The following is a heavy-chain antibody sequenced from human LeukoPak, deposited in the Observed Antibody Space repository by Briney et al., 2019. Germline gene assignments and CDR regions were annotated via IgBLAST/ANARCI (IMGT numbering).Heavy chain of an antibody. D-gene: IGHD2-21*02. V-gene: IGHV4-34*01. CDR3: ASGTTVVVTASNFDY. J-gene: IGHJ4*02. CDR1: GGSFSGYY. CDR2: INRSGST. Sequence: SETLSLTCAVYGGSFSGYYWSWIRQPPGKGLEWIGEINRSGSTNYNPSLKSRVTISVDTSKNQFSLKLSSVTAADTAVYYCASGTTVVVTASNFDYWGQGTLVTVSS.